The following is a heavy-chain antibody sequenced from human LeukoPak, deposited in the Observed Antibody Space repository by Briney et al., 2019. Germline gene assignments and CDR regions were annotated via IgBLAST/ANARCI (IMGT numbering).Heavy chain of an antibody. CDR2: ICGGGGNT. CDR1: GFTFSSYA. J-gene: IGHJ4*02. D-gene: IGHD3-16*02. CDR3: AKDGYRKGGLTDHLN. V-gene: IGHV3-23*01. Sequence: GRSLRLSCAASGFTFSSYAMSWVRQAPGKGLEWVSVICGGGGNTYYADSVKGRFTISRDNSKNKLYLQMNSLRAEDTAVYYCAKDGYRKGGLTDHLNWGQGTLVTVSS.